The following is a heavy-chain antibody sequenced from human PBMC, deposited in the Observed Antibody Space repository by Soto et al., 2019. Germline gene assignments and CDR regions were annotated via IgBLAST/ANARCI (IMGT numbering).Heavy chain of an antibody. CDR3: AKATTVTTGRKKSDFKNKNYFDY. CDR2: ISWDGGST. V-gene: IGHV3-43*01. J-gene: IGHJ4*02. D-gene: IGHD4-17*01. CDR1: GFTFDDYT. Sequence: GGSLRLSCAASGFTFDDYTMHWVRQAPGKGLEWVSLISWDGGSTYYADSVKGRFTISRDNSKNSLYLQMNSLRTEDTALYYCAKATTVTTGRKKSDFKNKNYFDYWGQGTLVTVSS.